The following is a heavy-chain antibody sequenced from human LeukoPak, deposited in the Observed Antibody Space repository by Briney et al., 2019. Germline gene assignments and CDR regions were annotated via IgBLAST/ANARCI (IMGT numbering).Heavy chain of an antibody. J-gene: IGHJ4*02. V-gene: IGHV4-39*01. CDR3: ARQWTTVVNLDC. CDR1: GGSISSSSYY. Sequence: SETLSLTCTVSGGSISSSSYYWGWIRQPPGKGLEWIGSIYYSGSTYYNPSIKSRVTISVDTSKNQFSLKLSSVTAADTAVYYCARQWTTVVNLDCWGQGTLVTVSS. D-gene: IGHD4-23*01. CDR2: IYYSGST.